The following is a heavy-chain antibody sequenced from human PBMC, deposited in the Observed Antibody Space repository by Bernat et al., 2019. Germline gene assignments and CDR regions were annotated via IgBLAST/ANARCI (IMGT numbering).Heavy chain of an antibody. V-gene: IGHV2-5*02. CDR3: AHRTAMAFFDS. Sequence: QITLKESGPTLVKPTQTLTLTCTISGFSLTTHGMGVVWIRQPPATALEWLALLYWDDDKRYSPSLKSRLTITKDTSKTQVVLTMTNMDPVDTATYYCAHRTAMAFFDSWGQGTLVTVSS. D-gene: IGHD5-18*01. J-gene: IGHJ5*01. CDR2: LYWDDDK. CDR1: GFSLTTHGMG.